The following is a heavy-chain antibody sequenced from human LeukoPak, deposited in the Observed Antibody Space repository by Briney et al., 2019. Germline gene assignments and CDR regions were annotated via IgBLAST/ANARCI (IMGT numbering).Heavy chain of an antibody. V-gene: IGHV4-39*01. Sequence: PSETLSLTCTVSGGSISSSSYYWGWIRQPPGKGLEWIGSIYYSGRTYYNPSLKSRVTISVDTSKNQFSLKLSSVTAADTAVYYCATSYGSGSYYNILPDYWGQGTLVTVSS. CDR2: IYYSGRT. CDR3: ATSYGSGSYYNILPDY. CDR1: GGSISSSSYY. D-gene: IGHD3-10*01. J-gene: IGHJ4*02.